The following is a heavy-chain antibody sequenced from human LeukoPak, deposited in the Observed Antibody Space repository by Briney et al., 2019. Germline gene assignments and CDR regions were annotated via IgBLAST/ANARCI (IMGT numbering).Heavy chain of an antibody. V-gene: IGHV4-4*07. CDR2: IYTSGNT. D-gene: IGHD3-10*01. Sequence: SETLSLTCTVSGGSISSYYWSWIRQPAGKGLEWIGHIYTSGNTNYNPSLKSRVTISVDTSKNQFSLKLSSVTAADTAVYYCARVGTYGSGSYLSWLDYWGQGTLVTVSS. CDR3: ARVGTYGSGSYLSWLDY. CDR1: GGSISSYY. J-gene: IGHJ4*02.